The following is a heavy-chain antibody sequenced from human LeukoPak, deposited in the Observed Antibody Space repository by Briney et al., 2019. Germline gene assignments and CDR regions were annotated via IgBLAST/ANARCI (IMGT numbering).Heavy chain of an antibody. CDR3: ARQTGSGLFILP. D-gene: IGHD3/OR15-3a*01. CDR1: NFSISSGYY. J-gene: IGHJ4*02. CDR2: IYHGGST. V-gene: IGHV4-38-2*02. Sequence: SETLSLTCTVSNFSISSGYYWGWIRQSPGKGLEWIGRIYHGGSTYYNPSLRSRVIVSVDTSKNHFSLKMRSVTAADTAVYYCARQTGSGLFILPGGQGTLVTVSS.